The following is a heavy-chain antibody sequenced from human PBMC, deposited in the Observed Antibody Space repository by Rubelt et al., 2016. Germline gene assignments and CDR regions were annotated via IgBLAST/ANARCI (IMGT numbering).Heavy chain of an antibody. V-gene: IGHV4-39*01. CDR3: AKSPPVYCDWLLLQGLGSYYFDY. Sequence: QLQLQESGPGLAKPSETLSLTCTVSGGSISSSSYYWGWIRQPPGKGLEWIGSIYYSGSTYYNPSLKSRVTISVDTSKNQFSLKLSSVTAADTAVYYCAKSPPVYCDWLLLQGLGSYYFDYWGQGTLVTVSS. CDR2: IYYSGST. CDR1: GGSISSSSYY. D-gene: IGHD3-9*01. J-gene: IGHJ4*02.